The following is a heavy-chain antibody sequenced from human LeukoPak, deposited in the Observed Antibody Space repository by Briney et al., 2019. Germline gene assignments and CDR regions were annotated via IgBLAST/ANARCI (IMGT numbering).Heavy chain of an antibody. CDR2: ISSNGGST. CDR1: GFTFSSYA. CDR3: ARVAHYYDSSGPFDY. V-gene: IGHV3-64*01. D-gene: IGHD3-22*01. Sequence: PGGSLRLPCAASGFTFSSYAMHWVRQAPGKGLEYVSAISSNGGSTYYANSVKGRFTISRDNSKNTLYLQMGSLRAEDMAVYYCARVAHYYDSSGPFDYWVQGTLVTVSS. J-gene: IGHJ4*02.